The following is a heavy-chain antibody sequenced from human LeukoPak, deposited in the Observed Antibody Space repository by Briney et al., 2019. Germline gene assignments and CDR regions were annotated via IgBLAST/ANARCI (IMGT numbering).Heavy chain of an antibody. V-gene: IGHV1-2*06. CDR2: INPNSGGT. J-gene: IGHJ5*02. D-gene: IGHD1-7*01. Sequence: ASVKVSCKASGYTFTGYYMHWVRQAPGQGLEWMGRINPNSGGTNYAQKFQGRVTMTRDTSISTAYMEPSRLRSDDTAVYYCARGGLELQEKTYNWFDPWGQGTLVTVSS. CDR3: ARGGLELQEKTYNWFDP. CDR1: GYTFTGYY.